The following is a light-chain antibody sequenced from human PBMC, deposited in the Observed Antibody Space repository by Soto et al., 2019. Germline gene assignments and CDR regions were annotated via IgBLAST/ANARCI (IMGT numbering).Light chain of an antibody. CDR2: AAS. J-gene: IGKJ1*01. V-gene: IGKV1-39*01. CDR3: QQSYSTPWT. CDR1: QSISNY. Sequence: DIQMTQSPSSLSASVGDRVTITCRASQSISNYLNWYQQNPGKAPKVLIYAASSLQSGVPSRFSCSGSGTDFTLTISSLQPEDFATYYCQQSYSTPWTFGQGTKVDIK.